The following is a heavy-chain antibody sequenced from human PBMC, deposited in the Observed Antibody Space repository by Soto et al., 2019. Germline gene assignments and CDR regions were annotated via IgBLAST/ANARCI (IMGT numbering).Heavy chain of an antibody. CDR2: IIPIFGTA. CDR1: GGTFSSYA. Sequence: GASVKVSCKASGGTFSSYAISWVRQAPGQGHEWMGGIIPIFGTANYAQKFQGRVTITADESTSTAYMELSSLRSEDTAVYYCARRSGGYGSGYDAFDIWGQGTMVTVSS. D-gene: IGHD3-10*01. V-gene: IGHV1-69*13. CDR3: ARRSGGYGSGYDAFDI. J-gene: IGHJ3*02.